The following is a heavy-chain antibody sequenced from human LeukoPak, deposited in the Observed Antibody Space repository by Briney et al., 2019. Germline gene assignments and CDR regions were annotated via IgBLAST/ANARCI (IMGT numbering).Heavy chain of an antibody. CDR1: GFTFSNYV. J-gene: IGHJ4*02. CDR2: IAHDGSNK. Sequence: GGSLRLSCAASGFTFSNYVMQWVRQAPGKGLEWVALIAHDGSNKYYADSVKGRFTISRENSKNTLYLQMNSLRAEDTALYYCAKDSKGYSSGWDLDYWGQGTLVTVSS. CDR3: AKDSKGYSSGWDLDY. V-gene: IGHV3-30*18. D-gene: IGHD6-19*01.